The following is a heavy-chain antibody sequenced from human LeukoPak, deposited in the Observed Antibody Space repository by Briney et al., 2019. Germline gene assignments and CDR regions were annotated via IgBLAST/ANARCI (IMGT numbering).Heavy chain of an antibody. J-gene: IGHJ3*02. CDR2: IYYSGST. CDR3: ARRGYSYGYGAFGI. V-gene: IGHV4-59*08. D-gene: IGHD5-18*01. CDR1: GGSISSYY. Sequence: KASETLSLTCTVSGGSISSYYWSWIRQPPGKGLEWIGYIYYSGSTNYNPSLKSRVTISVDTSKNQFSLKLSSVTAADTAVYYCARRGYSYGYGAFGIWGQGTMVTVSS.